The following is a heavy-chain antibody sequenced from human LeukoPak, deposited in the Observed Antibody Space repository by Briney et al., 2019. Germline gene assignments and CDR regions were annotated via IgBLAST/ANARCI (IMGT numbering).Heavy chain of an antibody. V-gene: IGHV4-39*01. J-gene: IGHJ4*02. D-gene: IGHD6-13*01. CDR1: GGSISSSSYY. CDR3: ARHSGTAADPFDY. CDR2: IYYSGST. Sequence: PSETLSLTCTVSGGSISSSSYYWGWIRQPPGKGLEWIGSIYYSGSTYYNPSLKSRVTISVDTSKNQFSLKLSSVTAADTAVYYRARHSGTAADPFDYWGQGTLVTVSS.